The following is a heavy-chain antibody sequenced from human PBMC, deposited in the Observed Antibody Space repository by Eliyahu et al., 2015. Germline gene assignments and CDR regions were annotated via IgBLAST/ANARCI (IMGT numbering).Heavy chain of an antibody. CDR2: INPNSGGT. D-gene: IGHD2-2*01. Sequence: QVQLVQSGAEVKKPGASVKVSCKASGXTFTGYYMHWVRQAPGQGLEXMGWINPNSGGTNYAQKFQGWVTMTRDTSISTAYMEVSRLKSDDTAVYYCARGDIVVAPAALPGMDVWGQGTTVTVSS. CDR1: GXTFTGYY. V-gene: IGHV1-2*04. J-gene: IGHJ6*02. CDR3: ARGDIVVAPAALPGMDV.